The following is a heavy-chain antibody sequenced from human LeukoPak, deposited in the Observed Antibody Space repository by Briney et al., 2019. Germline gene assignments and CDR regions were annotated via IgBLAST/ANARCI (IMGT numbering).Heavy chain of an antibody. J-gene: IGHJ4*02. Sequence: ASVKVSCKASGYTFTSYDINWVRQATGQGLEWMGWMNPNSGNTGYAQKFQARVTMTRDTSISTAYMELSSLRSEDTAVYYCARDYCSSTSCLFDYWGQGTLVTVSS. D-gene: IGHD2-2*01. CDR3: ARDYCSSTSCLFDY. CDR1: GYTFTSYD. V-gene: IGHV1-8*01. CDR2: MNPNSGNT.